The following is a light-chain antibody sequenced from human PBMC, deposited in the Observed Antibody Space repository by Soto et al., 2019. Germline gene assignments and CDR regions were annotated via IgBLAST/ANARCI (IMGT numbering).Light chain of an antibody. CDR3: QQYYKWPIT. CDR1: QSISNL. J-gene: IGKJ5*01. Sequence: RVMTQSPATLSVSPGERATLSCRASQSISNLLAWYQQKPGQAPRLLIYGASTRATGIPARFSGSGSGTEFTLTSSILHSEDSAVYYCQQYYKWPITFGQGTRLEI. V-gene: IGKV3-15*01. CDR2: GAS.